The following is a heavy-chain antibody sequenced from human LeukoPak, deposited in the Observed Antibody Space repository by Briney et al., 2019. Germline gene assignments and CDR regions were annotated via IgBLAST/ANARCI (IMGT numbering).Heavy chain of an antibody. Sequence: ASVKVSCKASGYTFTSYDINWVRQATGQGLEWMGWMNPNSGNTGYAQKFQGRVTVTRNTSISTAYTELSSLRSEDTAVYYCARRHPNSSWGLYYYYYYMDVWGKGTTVTVSS. CDR1: GYTFTSYD. V-gene: IGHV1-8*01. CDR2: MNPNSGNT. D-gene: IGHD2-15*01. J-gene: IGHJ6*03. CDR3: ARRHPNSSWGLYYYYYYMDV.